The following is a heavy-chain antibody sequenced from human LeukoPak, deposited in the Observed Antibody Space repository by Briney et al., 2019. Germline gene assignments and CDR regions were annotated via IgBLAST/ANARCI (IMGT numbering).Heavy chain of an antibody. CDR1: GFTFSSYS. J-gene: IGHJ4*02. Sequence: GGSLTLSCAASGFTFSSYSMNWVRQAPGKGLEWVSAISGSGGSTYYADSVKGRFTISRDTSKNTLYLQMNSLRAEDTAVYYCAKARLKLIGCYFDYWGQGTLVTVSS. CDR2: ISGSGGST. V-gene: IGHV3-23*01. CDR3: AKARLKLIGCYFDY. D-gene: IGHD6-6*01.